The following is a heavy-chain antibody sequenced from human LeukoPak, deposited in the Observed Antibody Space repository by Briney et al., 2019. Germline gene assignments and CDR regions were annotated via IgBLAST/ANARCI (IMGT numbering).Heavy chain of an antibody. V-gene: IGHV1-46*01. CDR1: GYTFTSYY. J-gene: IGHJ4*02. Sequence: ASVKVSCEASGYTFTSYYMHWVRQAPGQGLEWMGIINPSGGSTSYAQKFQGRVTMTRDMSTSTVYMELSSLRSEDTAVYYCAIPEGRWLRLDYWGQGTLVTVSS. CDR3: AIPEGRWLRLDY. CDR2: INPSGGST. D-gene: IGHD5-24*01.